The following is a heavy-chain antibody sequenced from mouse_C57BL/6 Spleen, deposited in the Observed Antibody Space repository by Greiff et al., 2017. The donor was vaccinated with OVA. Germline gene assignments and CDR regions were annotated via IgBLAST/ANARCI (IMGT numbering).Heavy chain of an antibody. V-gene: IGHV1-61*01. D-gene: IGHD2-13*01. J-gene: IGHJ3*01. CDR2: IYPSDSET. Sequence: QVQLQQPGAELVRPGSSVKLSCKASGYTFPSYWMDWVKQRPGQGLEWIGNIYPSDSETHYNQKFKDKATLTVDKSSSTAYMQLSSLTSEDSAVYYCAVKRGTGFAYWGQGTLVTVSA. CDR3: AVKRGTGFAY. CDR1: GYTFPSYW.